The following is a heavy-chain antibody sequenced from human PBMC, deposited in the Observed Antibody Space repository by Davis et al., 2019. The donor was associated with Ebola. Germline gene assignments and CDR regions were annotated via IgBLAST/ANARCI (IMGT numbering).Heavy chain of an antibody. V-gene: IGHV3-23*01. Sequence: GESLKISCTDSVITFSSYAMTWVRQAPGKGLEWVSAISGSGGSTYYADSVKGRFTISSDNSKNTLYLQMNSLRAEDTALYYCAKDRFMLGDAFDIWGQGTMVTVSS. CDR1: VITFSSYA. CDR3: AKDRFMLGDAFDI. J-gene: IGHJ3*02. CDR2: ISGSGGST. D-gene: IGHD3-10*02.